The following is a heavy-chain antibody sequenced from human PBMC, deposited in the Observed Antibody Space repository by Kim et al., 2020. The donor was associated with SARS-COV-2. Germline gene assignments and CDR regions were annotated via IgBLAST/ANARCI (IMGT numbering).Heavy chain of an antibody. J-gene: IGHJ4*01. V-gene: IGHV3-33*01. D-gene: IGHD1-26*01. Sequence: GGSLRLSCAASGFTFGSYGMHWIRQAPGKGLEWVAVIWYDGSNKYYADSVKGRFTISRDNSKNTLYLQMNSLRADDTAVYYCARDPRVGGGWYYFDFWG. CDR1: GFTFGSYG. CDR2: IWYDGSNK. CDR3: ARDPRVGGGWYYFDF.